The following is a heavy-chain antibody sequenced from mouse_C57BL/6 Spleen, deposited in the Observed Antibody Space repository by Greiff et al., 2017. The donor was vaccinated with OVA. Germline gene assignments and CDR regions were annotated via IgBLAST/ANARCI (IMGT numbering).Heavy chain of an antibody. V-gene: IGHV6-6*01. Sequence: EVKLVESGGGLVQPGGSLKLSCAASGFTFSDAWMDWVRQSPEKGLEWVAEIRNKANNHAHYYAESVKWRFPISRDDSKRSVDLQMNSLRAEDTDSYDCTRKNYYGRDYWGQGTTLTVSS. CDR2: IRNKANNHAH. J-gene: IGHJ2*01. CDR3: TRKNYYGRDY. D-gene: IGHD1-1*01. CDR1: GFTFSDAW.